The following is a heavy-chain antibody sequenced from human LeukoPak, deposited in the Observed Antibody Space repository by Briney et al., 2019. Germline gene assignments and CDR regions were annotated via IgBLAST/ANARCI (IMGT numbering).Heavy chain of an antibody. CDR3: TRAVAAADFSPGY. J-gene: IGHJ4*02. Sequence: GGSLRLSCAASGFTFSSYSMNWVRQAPGKGLEWVSCISSSSSHIYYADSVKGRFTISRDNAENSVYLQMNSLRAEDTAVYYCTRAVAAADFSPGYWGQGTLVTVS. V-gene: IGHV3-21*01. D-gene: IGHD6-13*01. CDR1: GFTFSSYS. CDR2: ISSSSSHI.